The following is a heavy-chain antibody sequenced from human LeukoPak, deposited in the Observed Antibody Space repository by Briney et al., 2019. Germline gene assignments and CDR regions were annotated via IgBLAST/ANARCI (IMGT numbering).Heavy chain of an antibody. D-gene: IGHD3-22*01. CDR3: ANMYYYDSSGYRV. V-gene: IGHV3-23*01. Sequence: GGSLRLSCAASGFTFSSYWMHWVRQTPGKGLEWVSAISGSGGSTYYADSVKGRFTISRDNSKNTLYLQMNSLRAEDTAVYYCANMYYYDSSGYRVWGQGTLVTVSS. CDR2: ISGSGGST. CDR1: GFTFSSYW. J-gene: IGHJ4*02.